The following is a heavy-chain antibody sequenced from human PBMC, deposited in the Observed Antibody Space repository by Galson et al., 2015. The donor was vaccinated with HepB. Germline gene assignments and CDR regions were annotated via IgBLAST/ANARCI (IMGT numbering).Heavy chain of an antibody. Sequence: CAISGDSVSSNSAAWNWIRQSPSRGLEWLGRTYYRSGWYNDYAISVKSRITVNPDTSKNQFSLQLNSVTPEDTAVYYCARALYGGNSCASVDYWGQGTLVTVSS. D-gene: IGHD4-23*01. CDR3: ARALYGGNSCASVDY. V-gene: IGHV6-1*01. CDR2: TYYRSGWYN. J-gene: IGHJ4*02. CDR1: GDSVSSNSAA.